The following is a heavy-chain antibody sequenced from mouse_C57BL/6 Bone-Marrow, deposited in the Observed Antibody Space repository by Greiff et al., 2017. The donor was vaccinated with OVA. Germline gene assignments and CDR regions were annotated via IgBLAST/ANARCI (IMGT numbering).Heavy chain of an antibody. CDR2: FHPYNDDT. J-gene: IGHJ1*03. V-gene: IGHV1-47*01. CDR1: GYTFTTYP. CDR3: ARGKYYYGSSSDWYFDV. Sequence: VQLQQSGAELVKPGASVKMSCKASGYTFTTYPIEWMKQNHGKSLEWIGNFHPYNDDTKYNEKFKGKATLTVEKSSSTVYLELSRLTSDDSAVYYCARGKYYYGSSSDWYFDVWGKGTTVTVSS. D-gene: IGHD1-1*01.